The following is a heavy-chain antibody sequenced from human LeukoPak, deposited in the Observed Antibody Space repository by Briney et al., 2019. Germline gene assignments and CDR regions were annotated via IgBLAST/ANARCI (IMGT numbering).Heavy chain of an antibody. CDR3: ARDRRFAVAGIRGPDY. CDR1: GYSISSGYY. J-gene: IGHJ4*02. D-gene: IGHD6-19*01. Sequence: SETLSLTCAVSGYSISSGYYWGWIRPPPGKGLEWIGSIYHSGSTYYNPSLKSRVTISVDTSKNQFSLKLSSVTAADTAVYYCARDRRFAVAGIRGPDYWGQGTLVTVSS. CDR2: IYHSGST. V-gene: IGHV4-38-2*02.